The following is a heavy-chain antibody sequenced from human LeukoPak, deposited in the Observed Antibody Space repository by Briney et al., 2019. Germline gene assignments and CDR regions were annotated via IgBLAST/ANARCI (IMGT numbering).Heavy chain of an antibody. Sequence: PGTSLRLSCAASGFTFSSYGFHRVRQPPGKGLEWVAIIWHDGSKKFYADSVKGQFAISRDSSKSTVFLQMNTLRAEDTALYYCARAYMTPYMDVWGQGTTVTVSS. J-gene: IGHJ6*03. CDR2: IWHDGSKK. D-gene: IGHD1-14*01. V-gene: IGHV3-33*01. CDR1: GFTFSSYG. CDR3: ARAYMTPYMDV.